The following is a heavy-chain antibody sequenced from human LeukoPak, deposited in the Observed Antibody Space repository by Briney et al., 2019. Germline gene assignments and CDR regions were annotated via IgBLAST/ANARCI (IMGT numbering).Heavy chain of an antibody. CDR1: GGSISSSSYY. D-gene: IGHD3-22*01. V-gene: IGHV4-39*01. J-gene: IGHJ5*02. Sequence: SETLSLTCTVSGGSISSSSYYWGWIRQPPGKELEWIGSIYYSGSTYYNPSLKSRVTISVDTSKNQFSLKLSSVTAADTAVYYCARQYYYDSSGYYGWFDPWGQGTLVTVSS. CDR3: ARQYYYDSSGYYGWFDP. CDR2: IYYSGST.